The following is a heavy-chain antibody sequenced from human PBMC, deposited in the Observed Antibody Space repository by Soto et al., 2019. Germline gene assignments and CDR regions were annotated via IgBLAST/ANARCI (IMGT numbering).Heavy chain of an antibody. Sequence: SETLSLTCAVYGGSFSGYYWSWIRQPPGKGREWIGEINHSGSTNYNPSLKSRVTISVDTSKNQFSLKLSSVTAADTAVYYCARARTGGVLWFGELFGYYYYGMDVWGQGTTVTVSS. CDR2: INHSGST. J-gene: IGHJ6*02. V-gene: IGHV4-34*01. D-gene: IGHD3-10*01. CDR3: ARARTGGVLWFGELFGYYYYGMDV. CDR1: GGSFSGYY.